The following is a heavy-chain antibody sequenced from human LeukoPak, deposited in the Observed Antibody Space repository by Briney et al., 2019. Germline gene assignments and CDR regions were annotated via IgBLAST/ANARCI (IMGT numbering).Heavy chain of an antibody. Sequence: ASVKVSCKVSGYTLTELSMHWVRQAPGKGLEGMGGFDPEDGETIYAQKFQGRVTMTEDTSTDTAYMELSSLRSEDTAVYYCATSVWFGELSGFDPWGQGTLVTVSS. D-gene: IGHD3-10*01. V-gene: IGHV1-24*01. J-gene: IGHJ5*02. CDR2: FDPEDGET. CDR3: ATSVWFGELSGFDP. CDR1: GYTLTELS.